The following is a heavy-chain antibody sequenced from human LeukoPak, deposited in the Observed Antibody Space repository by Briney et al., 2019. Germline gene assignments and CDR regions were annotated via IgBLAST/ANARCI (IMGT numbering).Heavy chain of an antibody. CDR2: TYTGGNS. CDR3: AKAISCTYGVCYTGFYYHGMDV. CDR1: GFTVSSIH. J-gene: IGHJ6*02. D-gene: IGHD2-8*01. V-gene: IGHV3-53*01. Sequence: GGSLRLSCAASGFTVSSIHMVWVRQAPGKGLEWVSVTYTGGNSYYADSVMGRFTISRDNSKNTLYLQLNSLRAEDTAVYYCAKAISCTYGVCYTGFYYHGMDVWGPGTTVTVSS.